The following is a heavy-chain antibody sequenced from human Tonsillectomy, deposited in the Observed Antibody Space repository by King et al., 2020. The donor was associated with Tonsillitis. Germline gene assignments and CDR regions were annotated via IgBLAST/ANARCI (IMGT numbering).Heavy chain of an antibody. CDR2: INWGSGSI. D-gene: IGHD3-3*01. CDR3: AKDVRSESIFGVVKRTFFGFQH. CDR1: GFTFDDYA. Sequence: VQLVESGGGLVQPGRSLRLSCAASGFTFDDYAMHWVRHAPGKGLEWVSGINWGSGSIGYAESVKGRFTISRDNAKNSLYLQMISLRAEDTALYYCAKDVRSESIFGVVKRTFFGFQHWGQGTLVTVS. V-gene: IGHV3-9*01. J-gene: IGHJ1*01.